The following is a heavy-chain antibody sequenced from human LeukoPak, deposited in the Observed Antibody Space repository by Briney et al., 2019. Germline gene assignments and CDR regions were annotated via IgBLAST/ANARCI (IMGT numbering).Heavy chain of an antibody. J-gene: IGHJ4*02. CDR3: ARGYYDSSGYSVWAIDY. CDR1: GYTFTGYY. V-gene: IGHV1-2*04. D-gene: IGHD3-22*01. Sequence: GASVKVSCKASGYTFTGYYMHWVRQAPGQGLEWMGWINPNSGGTNYAQKFQGWVSMTRDTSISTAYMELSRLRSDDTAVYYCARGYYDSSGYSVWAIDYWGQGTLVTVSS. CDR2: INPNSGGT.